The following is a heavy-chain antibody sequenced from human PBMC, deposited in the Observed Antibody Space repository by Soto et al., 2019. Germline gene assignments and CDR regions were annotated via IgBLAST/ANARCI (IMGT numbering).Heavy chain of an antibody. J-gene: IGHJ4*02. CDR2: MNPNSGNT. CDR1: GYTFTSYD. V-gene: IGHV1-8*01. CDR3: ARGWGSSGWYYLDY. Sequence: QVQLVQSGAEVKKPGASVKVSCKASGYTFTSYDINWVRQATGQGLEWMGWMNPNSGNTGYAQKFQGRVTMTRNTSMSTDDMELSSMRSEDTAVYYCARGWGSSGWYYLDYWGQGTLVTVSS. D-gene: IGHD6-19*01.